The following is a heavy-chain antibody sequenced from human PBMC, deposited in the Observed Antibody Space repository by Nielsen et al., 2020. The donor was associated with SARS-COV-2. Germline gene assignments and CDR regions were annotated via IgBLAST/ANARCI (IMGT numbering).Heavy chain of an antibody. CDR2: LSGSSRYI. CDR3: AKELEVRCHYMDV. J-gene: IGHJ6*03. CDR1: GFNFSGHS. V-gene: IGHV3-21*01. Sequence: GESLKISCAASGFNFSGHSMSWVRQAPGKGLEWVSSLSGSSRYIYYADSLQGRFTISRDNAQNSLFLQMNSLRDEDTAVYFCAKELEVRCHYMDVWGKGTTVTVSS.